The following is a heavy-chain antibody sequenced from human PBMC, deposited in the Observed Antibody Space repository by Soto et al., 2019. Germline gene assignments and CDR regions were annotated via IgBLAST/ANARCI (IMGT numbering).Heavy chain of an antibody. CDR1: GFTFSSYW. CDR3: ARAYCSSTSCYKSPTTYAFDI. J-gene: IGHJ3*02. V-gene: IGHV3-7*01. CDR2: IKQDGSEK. Sequence: GGSLRLSCAASGFTFSSYWMSWVRQAPGKGLEWVANIKQDGSEKYYVDSVKGRFTISRDNAKNSLYLQMNSLRAEDTAVYYCARAYCSSTSCYKSPTTYAFDIWGQGTMVTVSS. D-gene: IGHD2-2*02.